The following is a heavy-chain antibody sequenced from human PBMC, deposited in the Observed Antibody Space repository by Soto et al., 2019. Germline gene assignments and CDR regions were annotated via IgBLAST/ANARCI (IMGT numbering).Heavy chain of an antibody. CDR2: ISSNGGST. CDR3: VKSNNFSITGPKYYYYGMDV. D-gene: IGHD1-7*01. CDR1: GFTFRSYG. V-gene: IGHV3-64D*06. J-gene: IGHJ6*02. Sequence: PMGSLRRSCSPCGFTFRSYGMHWVRQAPGKGLEYVSGISSNGGSTYYADSVKGRFTTSRDNYKNTLYLQMSSLRAEDTALYYCVKSNNFSITGPKYYYYGMDVWGQGTTVTVSS.